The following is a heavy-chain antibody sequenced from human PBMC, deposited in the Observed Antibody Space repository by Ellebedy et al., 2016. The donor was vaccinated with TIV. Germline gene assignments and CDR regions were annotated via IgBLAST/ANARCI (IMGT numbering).Heavy chain of an antibody. CDR2: INPSGGST. Sequence: ASVKVSCKASGYTFTSYYMHWVRQAPGQGLEWMGIINPSGGSTSYAQKFQGSVTMTRDTSTSTAYMEMRGLMSDDTAVYYCAALPYISTSSAFWGQGTLVTVSS. CDR3: AALPYISTSSAF. D-gene: IGHD6-13*01. V-gene: IGHV1-46*01. CDR1: GYTFTSYY. J-gene: IGHJ4*02.